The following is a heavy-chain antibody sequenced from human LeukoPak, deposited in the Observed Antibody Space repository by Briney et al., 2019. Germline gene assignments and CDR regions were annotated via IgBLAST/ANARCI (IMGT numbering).Heavy chain of an antibody. Sequence: ASVKVSCKASGGTFSHYAISWVRQAPGQGLEWMGGIAPISGTPIYAQRFQGRLTITADTSTSTAYMDLSSLRSEDTAVYYCARRAPYYYDSSGYPRILDYWGQGTLVTVSS. CDR3: ARRAPYYYDSSGYPRILDY. V-gene: IGHV1-69*06. D-gene: IGHD3-22*01. CDR1: GGTFSHYA. CDR2: IAPISGTP. J-gene: IGHJ4*02.